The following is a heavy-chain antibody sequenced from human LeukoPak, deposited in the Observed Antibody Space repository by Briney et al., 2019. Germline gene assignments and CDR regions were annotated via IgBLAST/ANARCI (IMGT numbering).Heavy chain of an antibody. D-gene: IGHD7-27*01. CDR3: ARNQLTGEFLYDY. CDR1: GGSISSYY. CDR2: IYYSGSA. J-gene: IGHJ4*02. Sequence: SETLSLTCTVSGGSISSYYWSWIRQPPGKGLEWIGYIYYSGSANYNPSLKSRVTISVDTSKNQFSLKLSSVTAADTAVYYCARNQLTGEFLYDYWGQGTLVTVSS. V-gene: IGHV4-59*12.